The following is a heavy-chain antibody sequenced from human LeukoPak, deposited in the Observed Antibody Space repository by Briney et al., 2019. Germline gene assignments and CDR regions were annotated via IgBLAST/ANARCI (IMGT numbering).Heavy chain of an antibody. Sequence: GRSLGLSCAASGFTFDDYAMHWVRQAPGKGLEWVSGISWKSGSIGYADSVKGRFTISRDNAKNSLYLQMNSLRAEDTALYYCAKEIAAAGDDYYYYGMDVWGQGTTVTVSS. J-gene: IGHJ6*02. D-gene: IGHD6-13*01. CDR1: GFTFDDYA. CDR3: AKEIAAAGDDYYYYGMDV. CDR2: ISWKSGSI. V-gene: IGHV3-9*01.